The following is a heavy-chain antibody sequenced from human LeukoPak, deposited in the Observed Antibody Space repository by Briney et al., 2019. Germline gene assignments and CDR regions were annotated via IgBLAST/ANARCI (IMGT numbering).Heavy chain of an antibody. CDR3: ARMNYVSSGWGAPFDY. CDR2: INSDGSST. Sequence: GGSLRLSCAASGFTFSSYWMHWVRQAPGKGLVWVSRINSDGSSTSYADSVKGRFTISRDDSKNTLYLQMNSLRAEDTAVYYCARMNYVSSGWGAPFDYWGQGTLVTVSS. V-gene: IGHV3-74*01. CDR1: GFTFSSYW. D-gene: IGHD1-7*01. J-gene: IGHJ4*02.